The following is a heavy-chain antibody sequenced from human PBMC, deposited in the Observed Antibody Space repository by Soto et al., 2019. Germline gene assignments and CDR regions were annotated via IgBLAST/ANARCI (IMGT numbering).Heavy chain of an antibody. J-gene: IGHJ4*02. CDR1: GFTSSSCA. CDR2: ISASGGST. Sequence: EVQLLDSGGGLAQPGGSLRLSCVASGFTSSSCAMRWVRQAPGKGMEWVSGISASGGSTYYAYSVKGRFTISRANAKNTLYIQMTSLRAEDSAVYYCATPGLGTGRYFFHDWGQGTRVRVS. D-gene: IGHD3-10*01. CDR3: ATPGLGTGRYFFHD. V-gene: IGHV3-23*01.